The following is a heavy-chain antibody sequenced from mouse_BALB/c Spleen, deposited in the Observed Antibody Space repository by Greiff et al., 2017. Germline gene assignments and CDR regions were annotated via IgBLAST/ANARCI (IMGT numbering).Heavy chain of an antibody. V-gene: IGHV2-9*02. CDR1: GFSLTSYG. D-gene: IGHD1-2*01. CDR2: IWAGGST. CDR3: ARPLTTATWFAY. Sequence: VHLVESGPGLVAPSQSLSITCTVSGFSLTSYGVHWVRQPPGKGLEWLGVIWAGGSTNYNSALMSRLSISKDNSKSQVFLKMNSLQTDDTAMYYCARPLTTATWFAYWGQGTLVTVSA. J-gene: IGHJ3*01.